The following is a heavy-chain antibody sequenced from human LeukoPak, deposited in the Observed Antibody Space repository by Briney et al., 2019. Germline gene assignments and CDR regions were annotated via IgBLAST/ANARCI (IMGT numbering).Heavy chain of an antibody. CDR1: GGSISSYY. V-gene: IGHV4-59*01. Sequence: SETLSLNCTVSGGSISSYYWSWIRQPPGKGLEWIGYIYYSGSTNYNPSLKSRVTISVDTSKNQFSLKLSSVTAADTAVYYCAITGTTSAFDIWGQGTMVTVSS. CDR3: AITGTTSAFDI. J-gene: IGHJ3*02. CDR2: IYYSGST. D-gene: IGHD1-1*01.